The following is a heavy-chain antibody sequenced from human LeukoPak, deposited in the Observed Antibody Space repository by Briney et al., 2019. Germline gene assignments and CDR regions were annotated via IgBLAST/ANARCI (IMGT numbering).Heavy chain of an antibody. J-gene: IGHJ4*01. CDR2: IRYDGSEK. CDR1: GGSISSSSYY. Sequence: ETLSLTCTVSGGSISSSSYYWGWIRQPPGKGLEWVANIRYDGSEKNYVDSVKGRFTISRDNAKKSVYLHMSSLRAEDTAVYYCARDSTALFYSSSWSDYWGQGTLVTVSS. CDR3: ARDSTALFYSSSWSDY. V-gene: IGHV3-7*01. D-gene: IGHD6-13*01.